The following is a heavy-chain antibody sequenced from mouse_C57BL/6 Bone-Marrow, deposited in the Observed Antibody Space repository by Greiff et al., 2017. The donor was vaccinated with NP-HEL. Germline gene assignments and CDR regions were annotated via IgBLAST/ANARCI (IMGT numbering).Heavy chain of an antibody. J-gene: IGHJ3*01. CDR2: IDPVTGGT. V-gene: IGHV1-15*01. Sequence: VQLQQSGAELVRPGASVTLSCKASGYTFTDYEMHWVKQTPVHGLEWIGAIDPVTGGTAYNQKFKGKAILTADKSSSTAYMELRSLTSEDSAVYYCTNDYQAWFAYWGQGTLVTVSA. CDR1: GYTFTDYE. D-gene: IGHD2-4*01. CDR3: TNDYQAWFAY.